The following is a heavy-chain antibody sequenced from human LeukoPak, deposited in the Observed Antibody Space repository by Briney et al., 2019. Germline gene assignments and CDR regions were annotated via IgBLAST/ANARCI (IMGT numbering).Heavy chain of an antibody. D-gene: IGHD3-22*01. CDR2: IKGKIDGGTT. V-gene: IGHV3-15*01. Sequence: PGGSLRLSCAASGLTFSNAWMSWVRQPPGKGLEWVGHIKGKIDGGTTDYAAPVKGRFTISRDDSKNTQYLQMNSLKTEDTAIYYCTTYYYDSTSDFGYWGQGTLVTVSS. J-gene: IGHJ4*02. CDR1: GLTFSNAW. CDR3: TTYYYDSTSDFGY.